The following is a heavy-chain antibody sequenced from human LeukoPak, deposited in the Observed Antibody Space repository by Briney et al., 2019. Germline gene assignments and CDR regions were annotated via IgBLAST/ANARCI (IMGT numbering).Heavy chain of an antibody. V-gene: IGHV3-49*04. CDR1: GFTFGDYA. CDR3: TRDLGSIVVVPAATYYYYYYMDV. Sequence: GRSLRLSCTASGFTFGDYAMGWVRQAPGKGLEWVGFIRSKAYGGTTEYAASVKGRFTISRDDSKSIAYLQMNSLKTEDTAVYYCTRDLGSIVVVPAATYYYYYYMDVWGKGTTVTVSS. D-gene: IGHD2-2*01. J-gene: IGHJ6*03. CDR2: IRSKAYGGTT.